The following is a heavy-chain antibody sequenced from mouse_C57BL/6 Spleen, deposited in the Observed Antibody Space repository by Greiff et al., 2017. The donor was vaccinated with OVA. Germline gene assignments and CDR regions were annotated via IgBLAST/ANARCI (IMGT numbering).Heavy chain of an antibody. J-gene: IGHJ2*01. Sequence: QVQLKQPGAELVKPGASVKLSCKASGYTFTSYWMHWVKQRPGQGLEWIGMIHPNSGSTNYNEKFKSKATLTVDKSSSTAYMQLSSLTSEDSAVYYCARTKLLRYYFDYWGQGTTLTVSS. D-gene: IGHD1-1*01. V-gene: IGHV1-64*01. CDR1: GYTFTSYW. CDR2: IHPNSGST. CDR3: ARTKLLRYYFDY.